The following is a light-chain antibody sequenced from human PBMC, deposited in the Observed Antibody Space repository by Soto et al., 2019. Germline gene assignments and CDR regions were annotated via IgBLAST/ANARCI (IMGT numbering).Light chain of an antibody. CDR2: EVT. CDR1: SSDVGGYDI. Sequence: QSALTQPASVSGSPGQSITISCTGTSSDVGGYDIVSWYQQHPGKVPKLMIYEVTKRPSGVSNRLSGSKSGNTASLTISGLQAEDEAEYYCCSYVCGDTVVFGGGTKLTVL. V-gene: IGLV2-23*02. J-gene: IGLJ2*01. CDR3: CSYVCGDTVV.